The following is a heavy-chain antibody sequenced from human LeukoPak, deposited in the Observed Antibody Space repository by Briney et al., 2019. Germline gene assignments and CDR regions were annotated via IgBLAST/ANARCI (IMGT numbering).Heavy chain of an antibody. D-gene: IGHD4-23*01. Sequence: GGSLRLSCAASGFTFSSYGMHWVRQAPGNGLEWVAVISYDGSNKYYADSVKGRFTISRDNSKNTLYLQMNSLRAEDTAVYYCANLLRWEPYWGQGTPVTVSS. J-gene: IGHJ4*02. CDR1: GFTFSSYG. CDR3: ANLLRWEPY. V-gene: IGHV3-30*18. CDR2: ISYDGSNK.